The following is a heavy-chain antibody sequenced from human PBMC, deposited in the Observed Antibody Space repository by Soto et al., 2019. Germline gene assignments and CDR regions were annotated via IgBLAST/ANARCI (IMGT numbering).Heavy chain of an antibody. CDR1: GFTFSYYG. CDR2: IWYDGTNK. CDR3: ERTPYTTGWNLHFDR. J-gene: IGHJ4*02. D-gene: IGHD6-19*01. Sequence: GGSLRLSCAASGFTFSYYGMHWVRQAPGKGLEWVALIWYDGTNKYYADSVKGRFTISRDNSKNTLDLQMNSLRAEDTAVYYCERTPYTTGWNLHFDRWGQGTLVTVS. V-gene: IGHV3-33*03.